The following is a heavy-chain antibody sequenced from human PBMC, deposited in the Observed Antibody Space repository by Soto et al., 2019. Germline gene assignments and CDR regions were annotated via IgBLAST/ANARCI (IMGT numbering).Heavy chain of an antibody. D-gene: IGHD2-2*01. V-gene: IGHV1-2*04. CDR3: ARHDCISTSCYYYYYYSMDV. CDR2: INPNSGGT. J-gene: IGHJ6*02. CDR1: GYTFTGYY. Sequence: ASVKVSCKASGYTFTGYYMHWVRQAPGQGLEWMGWINPNSGGTNYAQKFKSWVTMTRDTSISTAYMELSRLRSDDTAVYYCARHDCISTSCYYYYYYSMDVWGQGTTVTVSS.